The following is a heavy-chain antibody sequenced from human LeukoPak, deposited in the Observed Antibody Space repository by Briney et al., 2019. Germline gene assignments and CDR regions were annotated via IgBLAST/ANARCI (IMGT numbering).Heavy chain of an antibody. CDR2: IRQDGSDK. Sequence: GGSLRLSCAASGFTFSTYWMSWVRQAPGKGLEWVANIRQDGSDKYYVDSVKGRFTISRDNAKNSLYLQMNSLRADDTAVYYCATYPGIAVAGTGFDYWGQGTLVTVSS. J-gene: IGHJ4*02. CDR1: GFTFSTYW. D-gene: IGHD6-19*01. V-gene: IGHV3-7*01. CDR3: ATYPGIAVAGTGFDY.